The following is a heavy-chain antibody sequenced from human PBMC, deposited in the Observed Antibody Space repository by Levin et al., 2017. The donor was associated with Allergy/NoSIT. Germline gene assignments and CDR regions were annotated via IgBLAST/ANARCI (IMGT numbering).Heavy chain of an antibody. D-gene: IGHD3-22*01. J-gene: IGHJ4*02. Sequence: PGGSLRLSCAASGFTFSSYAMSWVRQAPGKGLEWVSAISGSGGSTYYADSVKGRFTISRDNSKNTLYLQMNSLRAEDTAVYYCAKMYYYDSSGYPRYWGQGTLVTVSS. CDR3: AKMYYYDSSGYPRY. V-gene: IGHV3-23*01. CDR2: ISGSGGST. CDR1: GFTFSSYA.